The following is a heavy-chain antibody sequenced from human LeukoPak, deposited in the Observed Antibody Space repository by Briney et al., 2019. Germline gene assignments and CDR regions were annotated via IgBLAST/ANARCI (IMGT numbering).Heavy chain of an antibody. CDR3: ASCIAARRPRYYYYYMDV. Sequence: PGGSLRLSCAASGFTFSTYSMNWVRQAPGKGLEWVSSISSSSSYIYYADSVKGRFTISRDNAKNSLSLQMNSLRAEDTAVYYCASCIAARRPRYYYYYMDVWGKGTTVTVSS. D-gene: IGHD6-6*01. V-gene: IGHV3-21*01. CDR2: ISSSSSYI. CDR1: GFTFSTYS. J-gene: IGHJ6*03.